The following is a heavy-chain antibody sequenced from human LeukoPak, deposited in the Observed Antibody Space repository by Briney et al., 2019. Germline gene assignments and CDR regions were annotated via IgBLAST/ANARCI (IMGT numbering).Heavy chain of an antibody. CDR3: ARGVARHWYFDL. CDR2: INHSGST. J-gene: IGHJ2*01. Sequence: SETLSLTCAVYGGSFSGYYWSCIRQPPGKGLEWIGEINHSGSTNYIPSLKSRVTISVDTSKNQFSLKLSSVTAADTSVYYCARGVARHWYFDLWGRGTLVTVSS. V-gene: IGHV4-34*01. CDR1: GGSFSGYY.